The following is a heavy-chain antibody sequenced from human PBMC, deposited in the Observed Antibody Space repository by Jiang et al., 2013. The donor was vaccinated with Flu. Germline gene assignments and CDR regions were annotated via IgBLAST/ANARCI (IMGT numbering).Heavy chain of an antibody. J-gene: IGHJ3*02. CDR3: ASIWFGELSFAFDI. Sequence: TSYYMHWVRQAPGQGLEWMGIINPSGGSTSYAQKFQGRVTMTRDTSTSTVYMELSSLRSEDTAVYYCASIWFGELSFAFDIWGQGTMVTVSS. CDR1: TSYY. CDR2: INPSGGST. D-gene: IGHD3-10*01. V-gene: IGHV1-46*03.